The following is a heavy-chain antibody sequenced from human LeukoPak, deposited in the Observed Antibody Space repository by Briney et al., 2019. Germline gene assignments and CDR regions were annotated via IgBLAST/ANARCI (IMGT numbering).Heavy chain of an antibody. D-gene: IGHD4-17*01. Sequence: QPGGSLRLSCAASGLTFSRHAMSWVRQAPGKGLEWVSSISGSGGSTYYADSVKGRFTISRDNAKNTLYLQMNSLRAEDTAVYYCAKDNGDLKEDFWGQGTLVTVSS. CDR2: ISGSGGST. J-gene: IGHJ4*02. CDR3: AKDNGDLKEDF. V-gene: IGHV3-23*01. CDR1: GLTFSRHA.